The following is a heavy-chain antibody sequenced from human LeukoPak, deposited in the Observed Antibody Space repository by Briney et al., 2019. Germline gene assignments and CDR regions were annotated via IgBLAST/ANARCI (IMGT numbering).Heavy chain of an antibody. V-gene: IGHV4-4*07. Sequence: SETLSLTCTVPSGSISSYYWSWIRQPAGKGLEWIGRIYTSGSTNYNPSLKSRVTMSVDTSKNQFSLKLSSVTAADTAVYYCARDMFEAYEYYYYYMGVWGKGTTVTVSS. CDR1: SGSISSYY. CDR3: ARDMFEAYEYYYYYMGV. D-gene: IGHD3-10*02. CDR2: IYTSGST. J-gene: IGHJ6*03.